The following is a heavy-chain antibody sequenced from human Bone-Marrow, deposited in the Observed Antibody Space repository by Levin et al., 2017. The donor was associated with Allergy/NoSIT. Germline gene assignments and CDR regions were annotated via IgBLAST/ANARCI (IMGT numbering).Heavy chain of an antibody. D-gene: IGHD3-22*01. CDR3: ARSSGYDSSGYYYYAMDV. J-gene: IGHJ6*02. CDR2: IHSDGSM. Sequence: GGSLRLSCAVSGFTVSGNYMSWVRQAPGKGLEWVSVIHSDGSMYYADSVKGRFTISRDNYKNTLYLHMYSLRAEDTAVYYGARSSGYDSSGYYYYAMDVWGQGTTVTVSS. V-gene: IGHV3-53*01. CDR1: GFTVSGNY.